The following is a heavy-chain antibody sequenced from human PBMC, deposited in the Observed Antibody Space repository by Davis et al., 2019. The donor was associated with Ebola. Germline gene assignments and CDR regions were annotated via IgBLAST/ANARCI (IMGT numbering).Heavy chain of an antibody. Sequence: MPSETLSLTCAVSGGSFSGYYWSWIRQPPGKGLEWIGEINHSGSTNYNPSLKSRVTISVDTSKNQFSLKLSSVTAADTAVYYCASGQLGEGDYWGQGTLVTVSS. J-gene: IGHJ4*02. CDR3: ASGQLGEGDY. V-gene: IGHV4-34*01. CDR1: GGSFSGYY. D-gene: IGHD3-10*01. CDR2: INHSGST.